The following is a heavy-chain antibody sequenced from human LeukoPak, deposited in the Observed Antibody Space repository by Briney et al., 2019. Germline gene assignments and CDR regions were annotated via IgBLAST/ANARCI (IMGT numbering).Heavy chain of an antibody. CDR1: GGSISCSNW. CDR2: IYHSGST. Sequence: SGTLSLTCAVSGGSISCSNWWSWVRQPPGKGLEWIGEIYHSGSTNYNPSLKSRVTISVDKSKNQFSLKLSSVTAADTAMYYCARIFGGMAVAGLDFWGQGILVTVSS. D-gene: IGHD6-19*01. J-gene: IGHJ4*02. CDR3: ARIFGGMAVAGLDF. V-gene: IGHV4-4*02.